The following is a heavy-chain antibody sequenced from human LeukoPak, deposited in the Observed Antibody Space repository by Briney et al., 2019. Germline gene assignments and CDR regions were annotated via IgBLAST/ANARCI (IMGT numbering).Heavy chain of an antibody. CDR1: GYTFTSYA. D-gene: IGHD2-2*01. Sequence: ASVKVSCKASGYTFTSYAMNWVRQAPGQGLEWMGWINTNTGNPTYAQGFTGRFVFSLDTPVSTAYLQISSLKAEDTAVYYCARGEDCSSTSCYGDYWGQGTLVTVSS. J-gene: IGHJ4*02. CDR3: ARGEDCSSTSCYGDY. CDR2: INTNTGNP. V-gene: IGHV7-4-1*02.